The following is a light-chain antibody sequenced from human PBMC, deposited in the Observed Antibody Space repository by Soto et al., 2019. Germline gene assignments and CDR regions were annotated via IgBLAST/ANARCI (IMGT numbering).Light chain of an antibody. Sequence: QSALTQPPSVSGSPGQSVTISCTGTSTDFVSYNRVSWYQQPPGTAPKLIIYEASNRPSGVPGRFSGSKSGNTASLTISGLQAADEADYYCSLYTSENTYVFGPGTKVTV. CDR3: SLYTSENTYV. J-gene: IGLJ1*01. CDR1: STDFVSYNR. V-gene: IGLV2-18*01. CDR2: EAS.